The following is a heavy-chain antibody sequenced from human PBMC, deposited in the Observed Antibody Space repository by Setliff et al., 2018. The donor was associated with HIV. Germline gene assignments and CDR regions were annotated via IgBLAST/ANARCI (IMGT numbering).Heavy chain of an antibody. J-gene: IGHJ4*02. V-gene: IGHV1-2*02. Sequence: GASVKVSCKASGYTFTGWYMHWVRQAPGQGLEWMGWINPNSGATNYAQKFQGRVTMTRDTSISTAYMELSRLRSDDTAVYYCAKEAIYVGYVDYWGQGTLVTVSS. CDR1: GYTFTGWY. CDR3: AKEAIYVGYVDY. CDR2: INPNSGAT. D-gene: IGHD3-16*01.